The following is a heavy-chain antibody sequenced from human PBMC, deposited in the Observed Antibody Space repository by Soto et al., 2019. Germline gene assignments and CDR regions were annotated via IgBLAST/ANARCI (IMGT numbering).Heavy chain of an antibody. CDR2: ISPHKGDT. J-gene: IGHJ4*02. Sequence: QVQRVQSGAEVKKPGASVTVSGKTSGYTFSTIGITWVRQAPGQGLEWMGWISPHKGDTYYAQRLQGRVSMTTDTSTSTAYMELSGLRSDDTGVYFCARDLDPSGSYYTNYWGQGTLVTVSS. CDR3: ARDLDPSGSYYTNY. V-gene: IGHV1-18*01. D-gene: IGHD3-10*01. CDR1: GYTFSTIG.